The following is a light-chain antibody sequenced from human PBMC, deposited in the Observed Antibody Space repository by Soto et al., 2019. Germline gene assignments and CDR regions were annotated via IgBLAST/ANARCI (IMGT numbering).Light chain of an antibody. CDR3: SSYTSSSTLVL. Sequence: QSALTQPASVSGSPGQSITISCTGTSSDVGGYNYVSWYQQHPGKAPKLVIYDVSNRPSRVSDRFSGSKSGNTASLTISGLQAEDEADYYCSSYTSSSTLVLFGGGTKVTVL. J-gene: IGLJ2*01. CDR1: SSDVGGYNY. V-gene: IGLV2-14*01. CDR2: DVS.